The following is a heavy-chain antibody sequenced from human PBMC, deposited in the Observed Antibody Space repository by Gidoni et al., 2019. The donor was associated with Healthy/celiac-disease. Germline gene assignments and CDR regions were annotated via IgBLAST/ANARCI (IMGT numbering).Heavy chain of an antibody. CDR1: GFTFSSYS. J-gene: IGHJ6*03. D-gene: IGHD2-2*01. V-gene: IGHV3-48*01. Sequence: EVQLVESGGGLVQPGGSLRLSCAASGFTFSSYSMNWVRQAPGKGLEWVSYISSSSSTIYYADSVKGRFTISRDNAKNSLYLQMNSLRAEDTAVYYCARSYAPSFHYYYYMDVWGKGTTVTVSS. CDR2: ISSSSSTI. CDR3: ARSYAPSFHYYYYMDV.